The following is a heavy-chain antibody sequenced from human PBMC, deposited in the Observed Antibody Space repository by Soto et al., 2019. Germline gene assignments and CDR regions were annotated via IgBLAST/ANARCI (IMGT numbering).Heavy chain of an antibody. CDR2: ISYHGSNK. Sequence: QVQLVESGGGVVYPGRSLRLSCTASGFSFSSYGMHWVRQAPGKGLEWVAVISYHGSNKFYADSVNGRFTISRDNSKNTLFLQMNSLRVEDTAVYYCGKYSDYGDHRDWFDPWGQGTLVTVSS. V-gene: IGHV3-30*18. J-gene: IGHJ5*02. CDR1: GFSFSSYG. CDR3: GKYSDYGDHRDWFDP. D-gene: IGHD4-17*01.